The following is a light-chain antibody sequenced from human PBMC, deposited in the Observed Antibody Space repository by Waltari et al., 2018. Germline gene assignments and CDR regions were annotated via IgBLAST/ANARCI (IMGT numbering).Light chain of an antibody. CDR2: LGS. CDR1: QSLLYGNGYNY. CDR3: MQAVQTPLT. V-gene: IGKV2-28*01. J-gene: IGKJ4*01. Sequence: EIVMTQSPLSLSVTPGEPASISCRSSQSLLYGNGYNYLDWYLQKPGQSPQLLIYLGSNRASWVPDRFSGSGSGTDFTLKISRVEAEDVGIYYCMQAVQTPLTFGGGTKVEIK.